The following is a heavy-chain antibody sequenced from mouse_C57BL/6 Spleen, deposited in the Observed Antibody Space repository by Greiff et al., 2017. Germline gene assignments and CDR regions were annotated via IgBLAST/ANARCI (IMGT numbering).Heavy chain of an antibody. CDR1: GYTFTDYN. CDR2: INPNNGGT. Sequence: EVQLQESGPELVKPGASVKMSCKASGYTFTDYNMHWVKQSHGKSLEWIGYINPNNGGTSYNQKFKGKATLTVNKSSSTAYMELRSLTSEDSAVYYCAQIYYDYDAYFDYWGQGTTLTVSS. CDR3: AQIYYDYDAYFDY. J-gene: IGHJ2*01. D-gene: IGHD2-4*01. V-gene: IGHV1-22*01.